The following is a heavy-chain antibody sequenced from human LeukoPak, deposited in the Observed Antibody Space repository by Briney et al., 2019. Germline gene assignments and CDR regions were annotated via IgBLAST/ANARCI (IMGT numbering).Heavy chain of an antibody. CDR2: ISAYNGNT. J-gene: IGHJ4*02. V-gene: IGHV1-18*01. CDR3: ARDDALVATGSFDY. CDR1: GYTFTSYG. Sequence: ASVKVSCKASGYTFTSYGINWVRQAPGHGVGWMGWISAYNGNTKYAQKLQGRVTMTTDTSTSTAYMELRSLRSDDTAVYYCARDDALVATGSFDYWGQGTLVTVSS. D-gene: IGHD5-12*01.